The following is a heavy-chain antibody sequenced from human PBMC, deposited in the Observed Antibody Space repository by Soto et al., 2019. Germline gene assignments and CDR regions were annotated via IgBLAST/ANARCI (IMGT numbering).Heavy chain of an antibody. CDR2: ISSNGGST. Sequence: GGSLRLSCSASGFTFSSYAMYWVRQAPGKGLEYVSAISSNGGSTYYADSVKGRFTISRDNSKNTLYLQMSSLRAEDTGVYYCTTDSRTTLPEIRFDYWGHGTQVTVSS. CDR1: GFTFSSYA. CDR3: TTDSRTTLPEIRFDY. V-gene: IGHV3-64D*08. J-gene: IGHJ4*01. D-gene: IGHD1-26*01.